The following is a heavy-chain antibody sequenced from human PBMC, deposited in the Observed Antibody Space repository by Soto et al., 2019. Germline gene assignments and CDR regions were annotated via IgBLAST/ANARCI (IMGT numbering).Heavy chain of an antibody. Sequence: QVQLQESGPGLVKPSGTLSLTCAVSGGSISSSNWWSWVRQPPGKGLEWIGEIYHSGSTNYNPSLKRRVTISVDRSTTRFSLKLSSVTAADTAVYSCARVAVAGTRVAYWGQGTLVTVSS. D-gene: IGHD6-19*01. CDR1: GGSISSSNW. J-gene: IGHJ4*02. CDR2: IYHSGST. V-gene: IGHV4-4*02. CDR3: ARVAVAGTRVAY.